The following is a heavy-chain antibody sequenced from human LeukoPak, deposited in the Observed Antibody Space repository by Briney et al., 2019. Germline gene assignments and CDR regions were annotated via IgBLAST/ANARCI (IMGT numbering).Heavy chain of an antibody. J-gene: IGHJ5*02. CDR2: MQSTGTR. CDR1: GDSISTYH. CDR3: ARDKRHSYGRYLDL. V-gene: IGHV4-59*01. Sequence: SETLSLTCSVSGDSISTYHWNWIRKPPGKGLEWIGYMQSTGTRNYNPSLKSRVFMSVDTSKNQFVLNLSSVTAADTAVYYCARDKRHSYGRYLDLWGQGMLVIVSS. D-gene: IGHD5-18*01.